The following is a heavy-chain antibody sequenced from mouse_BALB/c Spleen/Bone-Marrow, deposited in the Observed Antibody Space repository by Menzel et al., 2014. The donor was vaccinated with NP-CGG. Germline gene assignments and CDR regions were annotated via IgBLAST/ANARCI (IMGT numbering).Heavy chain of an antibody. CDR1: GFDFSRYW. CDR3: GRQGYYGYFAY. Sequence: DVTLQESGGGLVQPGGSLKLSCAASGFDFSRYWMSWVRQAPGKGLEWIGEINPDSSTINYTPSLKDKSIISRDNAKNTLYLQMSKVRSEDTALYYCGRQGYYGYFAYWGQGTLVTVSA. D-gene: IGHD1-2*01. J-gene: IGHJ3*01. CDR2: INPDSSTI. V-gene: IGHV4-1*02.